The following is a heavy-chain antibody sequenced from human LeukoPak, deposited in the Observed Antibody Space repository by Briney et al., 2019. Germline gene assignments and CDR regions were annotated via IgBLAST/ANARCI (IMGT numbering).Heavy chain of an antibody. J-gene: IGHJ5*02. V-gene: IGHV4-34*01. CDR3: AXEVHDFWSGYSDP. Sequence: SETLSLTCAVYGGSFSGYYWSWIRQPPGKGLEWIGEINHSGSTNYNPSLKSRVTISVDTSKNQFSLKLSSVTAADTAVYYCAXEVHDFWSGYSDPWGQGTLVTVSS. D-gene: IGHD3-3*01. CDR2: INHSGST. CDR1: GGSFSGYY.